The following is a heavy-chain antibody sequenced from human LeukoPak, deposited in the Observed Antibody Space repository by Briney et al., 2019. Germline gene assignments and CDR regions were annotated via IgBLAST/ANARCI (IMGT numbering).Heavy chain of an antibody. Sequence: ASVKVSCKASGYTFTSYGISWVRQAPGQGLEWMGWISAYNGNTNYAQKLQGRVTMTTDTSTSTAYMELRSLRSDDTAVYYCARDTMVRGSLPFVYWGQGTLVTVSS. V-gene: IGHV1-18*01. D-gene: IGHD3-10*01. CDR2: ISAYNGNT. CDR3: ARDTMVRGSLPFVY. CDR1: GYTFTSYG. J-gene: IGHJ4*02.